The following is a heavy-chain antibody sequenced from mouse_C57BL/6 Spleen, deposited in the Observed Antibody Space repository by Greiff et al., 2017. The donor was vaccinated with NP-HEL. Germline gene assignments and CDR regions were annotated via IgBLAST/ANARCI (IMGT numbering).Heavy chain of an antibody. D-gene: IGHD1-1*01. V-gene: IGHV1-26*01. J-gene: IGHJ1*03. CDR2: INPNNGGT. CDR1: GYTFTDYY. CDR3: ASYGSSPWYFDV. Sequence: EVQLHQSGPELVKPGASVKISCKASGYTFTDYYMNWVKQSHGKSLEWIGDINPNNGGTSYNQKFKGKATLTVDKSSSTAYMELRSLTSEDSAVYYCASYGSSPWYFDVWGTGTTVTVSS.